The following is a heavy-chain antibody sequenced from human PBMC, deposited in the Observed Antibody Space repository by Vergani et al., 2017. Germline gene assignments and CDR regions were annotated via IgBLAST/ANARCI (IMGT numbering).Heavy chain of an antibody. J-gene: IGHJ4*02. CDR2: ISGSGGNT. CDR3: AKSPTGTGAVDY. CDR1: GFTFSSYA. V-gene: IGHV3-23*01. Sequence: EVQLLESGGGLVQPGGSLRLSCAASGFTFSSYAMSWVRQVPGKGLEWVSGISGSGGNTYYANSVKGRFTISRDNSKNTLYLQMNSLRADDTAVYYCAKSPTGTGAVDYWGQGTLVTVSS. D-gene: IGHD1-1*01.